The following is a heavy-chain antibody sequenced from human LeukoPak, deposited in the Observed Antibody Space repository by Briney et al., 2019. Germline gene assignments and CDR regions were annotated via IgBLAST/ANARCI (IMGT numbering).Heavy chain of an antibody. Sequence: SEPLSLTCTVSGGSISSGGYYWSWIRQHPGKGLEWIGYIYYSGSTYYNPSLKIRLTISVDTSKNRFSLKLSSVTAADTAVYYCARETTLTTHYFDYWGQGILVRVSS. CDR2: IYYSGST. J-gene: IGHJ4*02. CDR1: GGSISSGGYY. D-gene: IGHD4-11*01. V-gene: IGHV4-31*03. CDR3: ARETTLTTHYFDY.